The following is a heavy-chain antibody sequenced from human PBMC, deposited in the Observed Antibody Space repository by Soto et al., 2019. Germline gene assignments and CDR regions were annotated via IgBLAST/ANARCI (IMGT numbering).Heavy chain of an antibody. CDR2: ISVYNGNT. CDR1: YYTFTSYG. Sequence: SVKVWCKASYYTFTSYGIIWVRQAPGQGLGWIGWISVYNGNTNYAQKFRGRATMTTDISTTTAYMEMRSLRSDDTAVYYCARSGSSWNLREFDYWGQGTPVTVYS. V-gene: IGHV1-18*01. J-gene: IGHJ4*02. D-gene: IGHD6-13*01. CDR3: ARSGSSWNLREFDY.